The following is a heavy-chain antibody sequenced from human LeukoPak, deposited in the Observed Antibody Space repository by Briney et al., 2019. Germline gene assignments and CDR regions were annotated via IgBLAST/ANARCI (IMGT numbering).Heavy chain of an antibody. J-gene: IGHJ5*02. V-gene: IGHV4-39*01. Sequence: SETLSLTCTVSGGSISSSSYYWGWIRQPPGKGLEGIGSIYYSGSTYYNPSLKSRVTISVDTSKNQFSLKLSSVTAADTAVYYCASGPNLNFEYSSSLVSWGQGTLVTVSS. CDR2: IYYSGST. CDR1: GGSISSSSYY. CDR3: ASGPNLNFEYSSSLVS. D-gene: IGHD6-6*01.